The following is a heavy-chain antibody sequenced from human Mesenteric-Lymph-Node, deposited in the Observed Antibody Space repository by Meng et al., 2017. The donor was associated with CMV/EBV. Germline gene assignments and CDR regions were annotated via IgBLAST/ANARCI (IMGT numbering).Heavy chain of an antibody. CDR2: IYNGEST. Sequence: QLQLRESGPGLVMPSETLSLTCTVSGGSIISSSYNWGWIRPPPGKRLEWIGYIYNGESTYYDNTTFKTRLTISVTTSKNQFSLKLSSVPAADTAVYYGARHSALLVTNMDNWGQGTLVTVSS. D-gene: IGHD5-18*01. CDR1: GGSIISSSYN. V-gene: IGHV4-39*01. J-gene: IGHJ4*02. CDR3: ARHSALLVTNMDN.